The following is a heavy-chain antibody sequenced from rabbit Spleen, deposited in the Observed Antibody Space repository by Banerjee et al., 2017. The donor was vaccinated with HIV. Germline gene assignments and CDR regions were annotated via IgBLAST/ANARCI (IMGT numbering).Heavy chain of an antibody. Sequence: QSLEESGGGLVKPEASLTLTCKASGFSFNSGYDMCWVRQAPGKGLEWVACIDAGSSGFTYFATWAKGRFTISKISSTAVTLQMTRLTAADTATYFCARDTSSSFSSYGMDLWGPGTLVTVS. V-gene: IGHV1S40*01. CDR1: GFSFNSGYD. J-gene: IGHJ6*01. D-gene: IGHD1-1*01. CDR3: ARDTSSSFSSYGMDL. CDR2: IDAGSSGFT.